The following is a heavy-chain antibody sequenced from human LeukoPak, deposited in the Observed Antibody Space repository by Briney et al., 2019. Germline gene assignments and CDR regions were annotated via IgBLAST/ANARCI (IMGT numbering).Heavy chain of an antibody. CDR1: GSSISSYY. J-gene: IGHJ4*02. Sequence: PSETLSLTCTVSGSSISSYYWSWIRQPPGKGLEWIGYIYYSGSTNYNPSLKSRVTISVDTSKNQFSLKLSSVTAADTAVYYCARWDYYGSRGGFDYWGQGTLVTVSS. CDR2: IYYSGST. V-gene: IGHV4-59*08. D-gene: IGHD3-10*01. CDR3: ARWDYYGSRGGFDY.